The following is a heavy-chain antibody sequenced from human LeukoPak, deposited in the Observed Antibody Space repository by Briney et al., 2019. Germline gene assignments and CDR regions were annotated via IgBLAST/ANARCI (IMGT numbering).Heavy chain of an antibody. J-gene: IGHJ6*03. CDR1: GGSISSYY. D-gene: IGHD6-19*01. Sequence: SETLSLTCTVSGGSISSYYWSWIRQPPGKGLEWIGYIYYSGSTNYNPSLKSRVTISVDTSKNQFSLKLSSVTAADTAVYYCARVPSSGWAYYYYMDVWGKGTTVTVSS. CDR3: ARVPSSGWAYYYYMDV. CDR2: IYYSGST. V-gene: IGHV4-59*12.